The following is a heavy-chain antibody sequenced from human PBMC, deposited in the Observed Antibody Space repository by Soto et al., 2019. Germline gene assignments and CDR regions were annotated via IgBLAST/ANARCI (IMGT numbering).Heavy chain of an antibody. CDR1: GYTFTSYG. Sequence: QVQLVQSGAEVKKPGASVRVSCKASGYTFTSYGITWVRQAPGQGLEWMAWISAYNGNTKYPQKLQDRLTVTTDTSTSTAYMELRSLRSDDTAVYFCARGTPITLSVAGVALDYWGQGTLVTVSS. V-gene: IGHV1-18*01. CDR3: ARGTPITLSVAGVALDY. D-gene: IGHD6-19*01. CDR2: ISAYNGNT. J-gene: IGHJ4*02.